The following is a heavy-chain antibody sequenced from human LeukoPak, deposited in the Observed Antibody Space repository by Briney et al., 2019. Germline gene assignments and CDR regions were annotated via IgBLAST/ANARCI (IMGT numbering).Heavy chain of an antibody. CDR2: IYTSGST. CDR1: GGSISSGSDY. J-gene: IGHJ4*02. CDR3: ACVAFSIGWYPILDY. V-gene: IGHV4-61*02. Sequence: RPSETLSLTCTVSGGSISSGSDYWSWIRQPAGKGLEWIVRIYTSGSTNYNPSLKSRVTISVDTSTNQFCLLLPHGTAADTSVHYCACVAFSIGWYPILDYWGQGTQLTVSS. D-gene: IGHD6-19*01.